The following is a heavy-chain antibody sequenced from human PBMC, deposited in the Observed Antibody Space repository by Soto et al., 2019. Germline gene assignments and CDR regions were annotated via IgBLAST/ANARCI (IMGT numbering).Heavy chain of an antibody. CDR1: GFTFDDYA. J-gene: IGHJ6*02. V-gene: IGHV3-9*01. CDR3: AKESYSSGVYIGTYYYYGMDV. CDR2: ISWNSGSI. Sequence: EVQLVESGGGLVQPGRSLRLSCAASGFTFDDYAMHWVRQAPGKGLEWVSGISWNSGSIGYADSVKGRFTISRDNAKNSLYLQMNSLRAEDTALYYCAKESYSSGVYIGTYYYYGMDVWGQGTTVTDSS. D-gene: IGHD6-19*01.